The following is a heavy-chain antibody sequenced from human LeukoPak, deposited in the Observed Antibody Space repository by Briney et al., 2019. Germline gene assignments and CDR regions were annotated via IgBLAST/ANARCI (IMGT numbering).Heavy chain of an antibody. CDR2: IYTSGST. J-gene: IGHJ5*02. Sequence: TSETLSLTCTVSGGSISSYYWSWIRQPAGKGLEWIGRIYTSGSTNYNPSLKSRVTMSVDTSKNQFSLKLSSVTAADTAVYYCARDLGDYVWGSYRYHNWFDPWGQGTLVTVSS. V-gene: IGHV4-4*07. D-gene: IGHD3-16*02. CDR1: GGSISSYY. CDR3: ARDLGDYVWGSYRYHNWFDP.